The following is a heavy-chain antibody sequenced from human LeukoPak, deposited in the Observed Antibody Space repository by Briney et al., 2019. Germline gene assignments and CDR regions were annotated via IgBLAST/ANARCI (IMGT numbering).Heavy chain of an antibody. Sequence: QPGGSLRLSCAASGFTVSSNYMSWVRQAPGKGLEWVSAISGSGGSTYYADSVKGRFTISRDNSKNTLYLQMNSLRAEDTAVYYCAHIAAAGSDAFDIWGQGTMVTVSS. CDR2: ISGSGGST. V-gene: IGHV3-23*01. CDR3: AHIAAAGSDAFDI. D-gene: IGHD6-13*01. CDR1: GFTVSSNY. J-gene: IGHJ3*02.